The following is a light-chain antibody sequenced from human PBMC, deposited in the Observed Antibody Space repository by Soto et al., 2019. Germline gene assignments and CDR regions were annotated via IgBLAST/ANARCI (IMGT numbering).Light chain of an antibody. Sequence: QSALTQPASVSGSPGQSITISCTGTSSDVGGYMYVSWYQQHPGKAPKLIIFEVSNRPSGVSNRFSGSKSGNTASLTISGLQAEDEADYYCSSYTSTDTLAFGGGTQLTVL. J-gene: IGLJ2*01. CDR1: SSDVGGYMY. CDR3: SSYTSTDTLA. V-gene: IGLV2-14*01. CDR2: EVS.